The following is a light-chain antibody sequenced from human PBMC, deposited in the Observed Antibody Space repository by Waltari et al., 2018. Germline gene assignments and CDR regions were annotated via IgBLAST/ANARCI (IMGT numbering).Light chain of an antibody. J-gene: IGLJ1*01. V-gene: IGLV2-11*01. CDR1: TSAVGGYHY. CDR3: CSYAGSYTYV. CDR2: DVS. Sequence: QSALTQPRSVSGSPGQSVTISCTGTTSAVGGYHYVSWFQQHPGKAPKLIIYDVSDRPSGVPHRFSGSTPDNTASLTISGLQAEDEADYYCCSYAGSYTYVFGSGTKVTVL.